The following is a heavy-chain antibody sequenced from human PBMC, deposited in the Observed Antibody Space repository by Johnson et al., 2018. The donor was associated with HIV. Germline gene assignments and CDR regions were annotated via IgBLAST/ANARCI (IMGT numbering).Heavy chain of an antibody. D-gene: IGHD1-26*01. CDR1: GFTFSSFA. J-gene: IGHJ3*02. CDR3: AREGAPSARDFGAFDI. Sequence: VHLVESGGGLVQPGGSLKLACAASGFTFSSFAMSWVRQAPGKGLAWVSGISGAGGSRNYADSVKGRFTISRDNSNNTLYLQMNSLRAEDTAVYYCAREGAPSARDFGAFDIWGQGTMVTVSS. CDR2: ISGAGGSR. V-gene: IGHV3-23*04.